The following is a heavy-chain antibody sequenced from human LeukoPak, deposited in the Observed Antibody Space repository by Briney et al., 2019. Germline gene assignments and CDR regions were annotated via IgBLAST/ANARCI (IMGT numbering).Heavy chain of an antibody. CDR3: ARGPPIVVVPAAMLGYYYYGMDV. CDR2: ISSSSSYI. D-gene: IGHD2-2*01. CDR1: GFTFSSYS. V-gene: IGHV3-21*01. Sequence: GGSLRLSCAASGFTFSSYSMNWVRQAPGKGLEWVSSISSSSSYIYYADSVKGRFTISRDNAKNSLYLQMNSLRAEDTAVYYCARGPPIVVVPAAMLGYYYYGMDVWGQGTTVTVSS. J-gene: IGHJ6*02.